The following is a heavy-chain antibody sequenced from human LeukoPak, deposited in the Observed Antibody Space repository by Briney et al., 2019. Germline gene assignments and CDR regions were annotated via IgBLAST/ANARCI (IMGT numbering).Heavy chain of an antibody. J-gene: IGHJ4*02. V-gene: IGHV1-2*02. CDR3: AVRPRYTSGRESLDY. CDR1: GYTFTSYD. CDR2: INPHSGDA. D-gene: IGHD2-2*02. Sequence: GASVKVSCKASGYTFTSYDISWLRQAPGQGLEWMGWINPHSGDANYAQKFQGRVTMTRDTSLSTAYMELSRLRFDDTAIYYCAVRPRYTSGRESLDYWGQGTLVTVSS.